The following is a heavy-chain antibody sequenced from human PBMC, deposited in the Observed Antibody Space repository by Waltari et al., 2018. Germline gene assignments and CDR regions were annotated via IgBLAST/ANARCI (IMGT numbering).Heavy chain of an antibody. CDR3: AKDRRGVGATYYFDY. V-gene: IGHV3-43D*04. D-gene: IGHD1-26*01. CDR1: GFTFDDYA. Sequence: EVQLVESGGVVVQPGGSLRLSCAASGFTFDDYAMHWVRQAPGKGLEWVSLSSWDGGSTYYADSVKGRFTISRDNSKNSLYLQMNSLRAEDTALYYCAKDRRGVGATYYFDYWGQVTLVTVSS. J-gene: IGHJ4*02. CDR2: SSWDGGST.